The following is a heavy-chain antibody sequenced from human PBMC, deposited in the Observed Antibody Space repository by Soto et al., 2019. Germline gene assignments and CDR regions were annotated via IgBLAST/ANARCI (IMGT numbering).Heavy chain of an antibody. CDR1: GGSFSGYY. CDR3: ARSRNPAAGTPPQH. V-gene: IGHV4-34*01. Sequence: QVQLQQWGAGLLKPSETLSLTCAVYGGSFSGYYWSWIRQPPGKGLEWIGEINHSGSTNYNPSLKRRVAISGDTSKNQFSLKLISVTAAYTAVYYCARSRNPAAGTPPQHWGQGTLVTFSS. D-gene: IGHD6-13*01. CDR2: INHSGST. J-gene: IGHJ1*01.